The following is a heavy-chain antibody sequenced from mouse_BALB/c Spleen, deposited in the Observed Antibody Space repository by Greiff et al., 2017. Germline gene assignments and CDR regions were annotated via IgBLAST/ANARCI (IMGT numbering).Heavy chain of an antibody. D-gene: IGHD1-1*01. CDR2: IWGDGST. CDR3: ARDYGSRDYAMDY. CDR1: GFSLTGYG. V-gene: IGHV2-6-7*01. J-gene: IGHJ4*01. Sequence: VQLQESGPGLVAPSQSLSITCTVSGFSLTGYGVNWVRQPPGKGLEWLGMIWGDGSTDYNSALKSRLSISKDNSKSQVFLKMNSLQTDDTARYYCARDYGSRDYAMDYWGQGTSVTVSS.